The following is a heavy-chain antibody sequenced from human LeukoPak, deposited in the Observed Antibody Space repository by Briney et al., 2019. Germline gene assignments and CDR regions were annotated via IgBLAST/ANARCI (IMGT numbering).Heavy chain of an antibody. CDR2: ISYDGSNK. D-gene: IGHD3-10*01. CDR3: ARAALPLRPRSGSYTVFDY. CDR1: GGTFSSYA. V-gene: IGHV3-30-3*01. J-gene: IGHJ4*02. Sequence: SCKASGGTFSSYAMHWVRQAPGKGLEWVAVISYDGSNKYYADSVKGRFTISRDNSKNTLYLQMNSLRAEDTAVYYCARAALPLRPRSGSYTVFDYWGQGTLVTVSS.